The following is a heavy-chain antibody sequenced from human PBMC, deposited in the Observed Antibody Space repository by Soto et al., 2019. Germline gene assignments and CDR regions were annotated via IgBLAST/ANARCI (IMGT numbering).Heavy chain of an antibody. D-gene: IGHD3-10*01. V-gene: IGHV1-69*02. CDR3: AQMWFGELWHGMDV. Sequence: QLVQSGAEVKRPGSSVKVSCKASGGDFLSYTISWVRQVPGQGPEWMGTIIPILDVANNAQKFQGRVAITADKATSTVYMELRSLRSDDTAVYYCAQMWFGELWHGMDVWGQGTTITVSS. CDR2: IIPILDVA. J-gene: IGHJ6*02. CDR1: GGDFLSYT.